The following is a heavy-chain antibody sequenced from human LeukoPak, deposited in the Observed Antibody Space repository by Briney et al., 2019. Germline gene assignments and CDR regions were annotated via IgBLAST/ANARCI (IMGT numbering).Heavy chain of an antibody. V-gene: IGHV3-74*01. CDR3: ARTYDYVWGSYRLFDY. J-gene: IGHJ4*02. Sequence: PGGSLRLSCAASGFTFSSYWMHWVRQAPGKGLVWVSRINSDGSSTSYADSVKGRFTISRDNAKNTLYLQMNSLRAEDTAVYYCARTYDYVWGSYRLFDYWGQGTLVTVSS. CDR2: INSDGSST. CDR1: GFTFSSYW. D-gene: IGHD3-16*02.